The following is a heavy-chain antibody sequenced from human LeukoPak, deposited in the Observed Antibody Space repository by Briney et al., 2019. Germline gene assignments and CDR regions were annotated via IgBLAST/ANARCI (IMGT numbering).Heavy chain of an antibody. D-gene: IGHD5-24*01. CDR2: MNPNSGDT. J-gene: IGHJ3*02. V-gene: IGHV1-8*01. CDR1: GYTFTSYD. Sequence: GASVKVSCKASGYTFTSYDINWVRQATGQGLEWMGWMNPNSGDTGYVQKFQGRVSMTRDTSITTAYMELSSLTSEDTAVYYCARVRDGYNDAYDIWGQGTMVTVSS. CDR3: ARVRDGYNDAYDI.